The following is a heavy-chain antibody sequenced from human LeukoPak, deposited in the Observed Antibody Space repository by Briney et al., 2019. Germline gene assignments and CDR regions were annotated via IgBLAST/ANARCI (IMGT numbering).Heavy chain of an antibody. J-gene: IGHJ4*02. CDR3: AREFPEDCSSTSCQLAGGSYSGY. CDR2: SSPYNGNT. D-gene: IGHD2-2*01. CDR1: GYTFTTYG. V-gene: IGHV1-18*01. Sequence: GDSVKVSCKASGYTFTTYGVSWLRQAPGQGLEWMGWSSPYNGNTNYAQKLQGRVTMATDTSTSTAYMELRSLRSEDTAVYYCAREFPEDCSSTSCQLAGGSYSGYWGQGTLVTVSS.